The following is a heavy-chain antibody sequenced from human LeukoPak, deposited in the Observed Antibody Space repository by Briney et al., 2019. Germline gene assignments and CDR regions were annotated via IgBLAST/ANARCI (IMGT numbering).Heavy chain of an antibody. CDR2: IKQDGSEK. D-gene: IGHD3-16*01. Sequence: GGSLRLSCAASGFAFSSYWMSWVRQAPGKGLEWVANIKQDGSEKYYVDSVKGRFTISRDNAKNSLYLQMNSLRAEDTAVYYCARENYVWGSYPRFDYWGQGALVTVSS. CDR1: GFAFSSYW. V-gene: IGHV3-7*01. CDR3: ARENYVWGSYPRFDY. J-gene: IGHJ4*02.